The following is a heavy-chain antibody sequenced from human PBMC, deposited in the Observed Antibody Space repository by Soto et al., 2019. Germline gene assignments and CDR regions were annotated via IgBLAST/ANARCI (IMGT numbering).Heavy chain of an antibody. CDR3: ARGRREDGDYVWGFDY. D-gene: IGHD3-16*01. Sequence: QVQLVQSGAEVKKPGSSVNVSCKASGGTFSSYAISWVRQAPGQGLEWMGGIIPIFGTANYAQKFQGRVTITADESTSKAYMELNSLRSEDTAVYYGARGRREDGDYVWGFDYWGQGTLVTVSS. CDR2: IIPIFGTA. CDR1: GGTFSSYA. J-gene: IGHJ4*02. V-gene: IGHV1-69*01.